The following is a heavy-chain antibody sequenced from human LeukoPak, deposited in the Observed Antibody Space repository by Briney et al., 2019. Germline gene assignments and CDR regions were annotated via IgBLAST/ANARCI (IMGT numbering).Heavy chain of an antibody. Sequence: PGGSLRLSCAASGFTFSSYWMHWVRQAPGKGLVWVSRINRDGSSTSYADSVKGRFTISRDNAKNTLYLQMNSLRAEDTAVYYCARGEYYYMDVWGKGTTVTVSS. CDR3: ARGEYYYMDV. CDR2: INRDGSST. CDR1: GFTFSSYW. V-gene: IGHV3-74*01. J-gene: IGHJ6*03.